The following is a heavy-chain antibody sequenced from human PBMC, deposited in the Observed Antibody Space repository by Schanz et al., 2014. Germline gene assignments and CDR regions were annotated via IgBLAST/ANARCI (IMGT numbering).Heavy chain of an antibody. J-gene: IGHJ3*02. CDR1: GYTFTSYY. CDR3: ARGPSTGAFDI. V-gene: IGHV1-46*03. Sequence: QVQLVQSGAEVKKPGASVKVSCKASGYTFTSYYMHWVRQAPGQGLEWMGIINPSGGSTSYAQKFQGRVTMTRNTSITTAYMELSSLRSEDTAVYFCARGPSTGAFDIWGQGTMVTVSS. CDR2: INPSGGST.